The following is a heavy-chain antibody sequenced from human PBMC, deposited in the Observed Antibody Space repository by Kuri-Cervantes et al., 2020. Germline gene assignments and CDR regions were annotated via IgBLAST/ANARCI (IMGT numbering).Heavy chain of an antibody. Sequence: SQTLSLTCAVSGYSISSGHYWGWIRQPPGKGLEWIGSMYRSGSTYYNPSLNSRVTISVDTSRDQFSLKLSSVTAADTAVFYCARLYCSGGSCYHLDYWGQGTLVTVSS. CDR3: ARLYCSGGSCYHLDY. D-gene: IGHD2-15*01. CDR2: MYRSGST. J-gene: IGHJ4*02. CDR1: GYSISSGHY. V-gene: IGHV4-38-2*01.